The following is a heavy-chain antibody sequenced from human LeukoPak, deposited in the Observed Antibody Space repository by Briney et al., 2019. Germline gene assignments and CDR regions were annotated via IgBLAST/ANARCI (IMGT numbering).Heavy chain of an antibody. CDR2: IRASGGST. V-gene: IGHV3-23*01. CDR1: GFTFSSYA. Sequence: GGSLRLSCAASGFTFSSYAMSWVRQAPGKGLEWVSAIRASGGSTFYADSVRGRFTISRYNSKNTLDLQMNNLRAEDTAVYYCASSSSGWYNFDYWGQGTLVTVSS. D-gene: IGHD6-19*01. J-gene: IGHJ4*02. CDR3: ASSSSGWYNFDY.